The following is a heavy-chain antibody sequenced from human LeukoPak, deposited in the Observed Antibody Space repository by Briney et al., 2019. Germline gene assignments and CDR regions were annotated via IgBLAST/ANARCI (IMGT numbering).Heavy chain of an antibody. CDR3: AKMVVAATHFDY. D-gene: IGHD2-15*01. Sequence: GGSLRLSCAASGFTFSDYYMSWIRQAPGKGLEWVSYISSSGSTIYYADSVKGRFTISRDNAKNSLYLQMNSLRAEDTAVYYCAKMVVAATHFDYWGQGTLVTVSS. J-gene: IGHJ4*02. V-gene: IGHV3-11*01. CDR2: ISSSGSTI. CDR1: GFTFSDYY.